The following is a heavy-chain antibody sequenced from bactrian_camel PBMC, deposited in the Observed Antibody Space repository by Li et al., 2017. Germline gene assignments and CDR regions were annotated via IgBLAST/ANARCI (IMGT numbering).Heavy chain of an antibody. Sequence: QVQLVESGGGSVQAGGSLRLSCTASGVTLGDEDWGWYRQAPGNTCDLVSTMSSGGSAFYVDSVKGRFTISQDNAKNTVYLQMNSLKPEDTATYYCAALEWCLSRDELLYAEITDIRYWDQGTQVTVS. J-gene: IGHJ4*01. CDR1: GVTLGDED. CDR2: MSSGGSA. V-gene: IGHV3S55*01. D-gene: IGHD2*01. CDR3: AALEWCLSRDELLYAEITDIRY.